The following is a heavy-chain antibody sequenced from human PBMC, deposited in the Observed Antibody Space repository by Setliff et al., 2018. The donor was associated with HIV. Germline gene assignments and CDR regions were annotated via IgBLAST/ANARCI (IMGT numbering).Heavy chain of an antibody. CDR3: ARDTNSYGPSDN. V-gene: IGHV3-30*07. D-gene: IGHD5-18*01. CDR2: ITYDATRT. Sequence: GGSLRLSCVASGFTFNTFAMHWVRQAPGKGLEWVSVITYDATRTSYADSVKGRFTISRDNAKNSLYLQMNSLRAEDTAVYYCARDTNSYGPSDNWGQGTLVTVSS. J-gene: IGHJ4*02. CDR1: GFTFNTFA.